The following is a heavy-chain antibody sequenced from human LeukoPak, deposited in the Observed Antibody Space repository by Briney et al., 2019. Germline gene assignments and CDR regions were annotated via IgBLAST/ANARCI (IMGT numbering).Heavy chain of an antibody. J-gene: IGHJ4*02. CDR2: VYYNGNT. D-gene: IGHD5-12*01. V-gene: IGHV4-30-2*01. CDR1: GVSVTRGAYY. CDR3: ARGYSGYDG. Sequence: TSQTLSLTCTVSGVSVTRGAYYWTWIRQPPGKGLEWIGHVYYNGNTDYNPSLKSRVAMSVDKSNNQFSLKLSSVTAADTAVYYCARGYSGYDGWGQGTLVTVSS.